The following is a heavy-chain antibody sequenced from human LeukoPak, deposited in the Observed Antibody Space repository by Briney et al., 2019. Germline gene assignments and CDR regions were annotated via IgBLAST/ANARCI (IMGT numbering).Heavy chain of an antibody. CDR1: GFTFSSYG. V-gene: IGHV3-30*18. CDR3: AKDRYFDWLLWLFDY. CDR2: ISYDGSNK. Sequence: GGSPRLSCAASGFTFSSYGMHWVRQAPGKGLEWVAVISYDGSNKYYADSVKGRFTISRDNSKNTLYLQMNSLRAEDTAVYYCAKDRYFDWLLWLFDYWGQGTLVTVSS. D-gene: IGHD3-9*01. J-gene: IGHJ4*02.